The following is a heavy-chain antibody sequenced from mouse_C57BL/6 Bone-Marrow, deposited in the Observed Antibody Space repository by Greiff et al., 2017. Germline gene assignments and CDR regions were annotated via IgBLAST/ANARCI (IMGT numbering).Heavy chain of an antibody. Sequence: VQLQQSGPELVKPGASVKISCKASGYTFTDYYINWVKQRPGQGLEWIGWIFPGSGSTYYNEKFKGKATLTVDKSSSTAYMLLSSLTSEDSAVYFCVRSIYYDFAWFAYWGQGTLVTVSA. V-gene: IGHV1-75*01. D-gene: IGHD2-4*01. CDR3: VRSIYYDFAWFAY. CDR1: GYTFTDYY. CDR2: IFPGSGST. J-gene: IGHJ3*01.